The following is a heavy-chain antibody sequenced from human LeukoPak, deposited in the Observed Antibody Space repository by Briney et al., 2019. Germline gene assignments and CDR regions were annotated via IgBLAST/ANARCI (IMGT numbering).Heavy chain of an antibody. CDR1: GFTFSSYW. CDR3: ARDSVSTMIHAHAFDI. V-gene: IGHV3-74*01. CDR2: INSDGSST. J-gene: IGHJ3*02. D-gene: IGHD3-22*01. Sequence: TGGSLRLSCAASGFTFSSYWMHWVRQAPGKGRVWVSRINSDGSSTSYADSVKGRFTISRDNAKNSLYLQMNSLRAEDTAVYYCARDSVSTMIHAHAFDIWGQGTMVTVSS.